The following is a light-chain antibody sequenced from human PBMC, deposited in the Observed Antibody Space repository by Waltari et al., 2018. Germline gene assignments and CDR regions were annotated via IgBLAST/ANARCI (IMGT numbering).Light chain of an antibody. CDR1: QSLFDSADGDIY. V-gene: IGKV2-40*01. Sequence: IGMTQTPLSLPVTPGEPASISCKSSQSLFDSADGDIYLDWYLQTPGQSPQLLIYTLSNRASGVPDRFSGSGSGPDFTLKISRVEAEDVGVSYCMQRIEFPRTFGQGTQVEIK. J-gene: IGKJ1*01. CDR2: TLS. CDR3: MQRIEFPRT.